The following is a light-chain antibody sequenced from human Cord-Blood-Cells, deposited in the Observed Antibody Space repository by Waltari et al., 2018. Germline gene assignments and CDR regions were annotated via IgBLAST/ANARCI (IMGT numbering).Light chain of an antibody. CDR1: SSDVGSYNI. V-gene: IGLV2-23*02. CDR2: EVS. Sequence: QSALTQPASVSGSPGQSLTISCTGTSSDVGSYNIVSWYQQHPGKAPKLMIYEVSKRPSGVSNRFSGSKSGNTASLTISGLQAEDEADYYCCSYAGSSTFYVFGTGTKVTVL. CDR3: CSYAGSSTFYV. J-gene: IGLJ1*01.